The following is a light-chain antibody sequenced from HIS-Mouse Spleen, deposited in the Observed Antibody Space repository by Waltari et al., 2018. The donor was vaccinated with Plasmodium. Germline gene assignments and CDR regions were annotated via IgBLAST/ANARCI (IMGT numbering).Light chain of an antibody. CDR1: NIGSKN. CDR3: QVWDSSTVV. V-gene: IGLV3-9*01. J-gene: IGLJ2*01. Sequence: SYELTQPLSVSVALGPTARITCGGNNIGSKNVHWYQQKPGQAPVLFIYRDSNRPSGIPERFSGSNSGNTATLTISRAQAGDEADYYCQVWDSSTVVFGGGTKLTVL. CDR2: RDS.